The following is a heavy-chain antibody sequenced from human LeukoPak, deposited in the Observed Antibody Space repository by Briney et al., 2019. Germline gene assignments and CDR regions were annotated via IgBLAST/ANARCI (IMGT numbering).Heavy chain of an antibody. CDR3: ARGRYYDFWSGYLDYYYYYMDV. CDR2: MNPNSGNT. V-gene: IGHV1-8*01. J-gene: IGHJ6*03. D-gene: IGHD3-3*01. Sequence: ASVKVSCKASGYTFTSYDINWVRQATGQGLEWMGWMNPNSGNTGYARKFQGRVTMTRNTSISTAYMELSSLRSEDTAVYYCARGRYYDFWSGYLDYYYYYMDVWGKGTTVTVSS. CDR1: GYTFTSYD.